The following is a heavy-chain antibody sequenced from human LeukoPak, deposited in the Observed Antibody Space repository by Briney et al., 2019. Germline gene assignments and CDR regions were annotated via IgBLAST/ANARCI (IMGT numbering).Heavy chain of an antibody. CDR2: MNPNSGNT. Sequence: ASVTVSCKASGYTFTSYDINWVRQATGQGLEWMGWMNPNSGNTGYAQKFQGRVTMTRNTSISTAYMELSSPRSEDTAVYYCARDSFLVLLGSDYWGQGDLVTVSS. V-gene: IGHV1-8*01. J-gene: IGHJ4*02. D-gene: IGHD2-21*01. CDR3: ARDSFLVLLGSDY. CDR1: GYTFTSYD.